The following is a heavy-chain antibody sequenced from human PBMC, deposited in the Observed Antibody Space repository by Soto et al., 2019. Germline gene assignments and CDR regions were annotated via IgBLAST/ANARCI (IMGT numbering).Heavy chain of an antibody. J-gene: IGHJ6*03. D-gene: IGHD3-9*01. CDR2: INPSGGST. Sequence: ASVKVSCKASGYTFTSYYMHWVRQAPGQGLEWMGIINPSGGSTSYAQKFQGRVTITRDTSTSTVYMELSSLRSEDTAVYYCARDYYHILTGPEIYYYYYYMDVWGKGTTVTVSS. CDR1: GYTFTSYY. V-gene: IGHV1-46*03. CDR3: ARDYYHILTGPEIYYYYYYMDV.